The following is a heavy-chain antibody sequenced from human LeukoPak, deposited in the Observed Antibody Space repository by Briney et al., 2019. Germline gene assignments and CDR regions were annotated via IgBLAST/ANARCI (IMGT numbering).Heavy chain of an antibody. V-gene: IGHV4-59*11. CDR3: ARDPTTVTKGLDI. D-gene: IGHD4-17*01. CDR1: GGSFSSHY. CDR2: ISYIGST. J-gene: IGHJ3*02. Sequence: SETLSLTCTISGGSFSSHYWSWIRQPPGKGLEWIGYISYIGSTNYNPSLKSRVTISVDTSKNQFSLKLSSVTAADTAVYYCARDPTTVTKGLDIWGQGTMVTVSS.